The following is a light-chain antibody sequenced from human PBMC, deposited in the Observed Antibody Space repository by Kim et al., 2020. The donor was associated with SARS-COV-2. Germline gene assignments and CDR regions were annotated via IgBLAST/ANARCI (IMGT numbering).Light chain of an antibody. J-gene: IGKJ2*01. Sequence: SVSPGERAPLSCRASQSVSSKLAWYQQKPGQAPRLLIYGASTRATDIPARFSGSGSGTEFTLTISSLQSEDFAVYYCQQYNKWPRTFGQGTKLEI. CDR1: QSVSSK. CDR2: GAS. V-gene: IGKV3-15*01. CDR3: QQYNKWPRT.